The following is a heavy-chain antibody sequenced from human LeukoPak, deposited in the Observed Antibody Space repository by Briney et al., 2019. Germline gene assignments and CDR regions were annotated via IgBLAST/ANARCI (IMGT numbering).Heavy chain of an antibody. D-gene: IGHD1-26*01. CDR1: GFTFTKFW. Sequence: PGGSLRLSCEASGFTFTKFWMSWVRQAPGKGLEWVANIQEDGKKENYVDSVKGRFTISRDNSKNTLYLQMNSLRAEDTAVYYCAKTPSRGWETQLGYYFDYWGQGTLVTVSS. CDR3: AKTPSRGWETQLGYYFDY. J-gene: IGHJ4*02. V-gene: IGHV3-7*03. CDR2: IQEDGKKE.